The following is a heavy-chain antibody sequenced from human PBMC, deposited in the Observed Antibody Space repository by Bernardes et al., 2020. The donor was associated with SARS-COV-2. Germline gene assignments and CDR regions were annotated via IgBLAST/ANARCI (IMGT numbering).Heavy chain of an antibody. CDR3: ARAGWYRFDY. CDR1: GFTLSNCW. D-gene: IGHD6-19*01. V-gene: IGHV3-74*01. CDR2: FSSDGTVR. J-gene: IGHJ4*02. Sequence: GGSLRLSCVASGFTLSNCWMHWVRKGPGKGLVWVSRFSSDGTVRNYADSVKGRFTISRDNAKNTLYLQMNSLRDEDTAVYYCARAGWYRFDYWGQGTLVTVSS.